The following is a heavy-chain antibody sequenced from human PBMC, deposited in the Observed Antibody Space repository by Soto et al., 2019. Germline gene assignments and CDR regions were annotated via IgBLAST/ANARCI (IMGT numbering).Heavy chain of an antibody. V-gene: IGHV3-21*01. CDR3: AREYTAWPLAYGLDV. CDR1: GFTFITYS. CDR2: ISSRSDI. J-gene: IGHJ6*02. Sequence: GGSLRLSCVGSGFTFITYSINWVRQAPGKGLEWVSSISSRSDIYYADSVKGRFTISRDNAKNSVSLQMNSLRAEDTAVYYCAREYTAWPLAYGLDVWGQGTTVTVSS. D-gene: IGHD2-2*02.